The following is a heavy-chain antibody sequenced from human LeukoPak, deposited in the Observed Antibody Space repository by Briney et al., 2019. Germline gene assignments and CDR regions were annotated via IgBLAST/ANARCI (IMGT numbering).Heavy chain of an antibody. D-gene: IGHD4-23*01. CDR3: AREVVTTNDY. J-gene: IGHJ4*02. Sequence: SETLSLTCTVSGYSISSGYYWGWIRQPPGKGLEWIGSIYHSGSTYYNPSLKSRVTISIDTSKNQFSLKLSSVTAADTAVYYCAREVVTTNDYWGQGTLVTVSS. CDR2: IYHSGST. CDR1: GYSISSGYY. V-gene: IGHV4-38-2*02.